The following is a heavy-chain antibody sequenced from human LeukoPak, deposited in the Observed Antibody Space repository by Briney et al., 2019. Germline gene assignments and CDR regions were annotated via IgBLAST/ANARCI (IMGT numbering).Heavy chain of an antibody. CDR2: IYYSGTT. Sequence: PSETLSLTCTVSGDSLSGYYWSWIRQPPGKGPEWIGNIYYSGTTNYNPSLKSRVTISVDTSKNQFSLKLTSVTAADTAVYYCARDEGIPYYFDFWGQGTLVTVSS. V-gene: IGHV4-59*01. J-gene: IGHJ4*02. D-gene: IGHD2-2*02. CDR3: ARDEGIPYYFDF. CDR1: GDSLSGYY.